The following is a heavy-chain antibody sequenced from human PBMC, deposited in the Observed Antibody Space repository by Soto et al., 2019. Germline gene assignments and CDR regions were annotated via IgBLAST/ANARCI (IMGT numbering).Heavy chain of an antibody. Sequence: SETLSLTCTVSGGSISTYYWSWIRQPPGKGLEWIGYIYYSGSTNYNPSLKSRVTISVDTSKNQFSLKLSSVTAADTAVYYCARAYYDILTGPYGMDVWGQGTTVTVSS. V-gene: IGHV4-59*01. CDR2: IYYSGST. J-gene: IGHJ6*02. D-gene: IGHD3-9*01. CDR3: ARAYYDILTGPYGMDV. CDR1: GGSISTYY.